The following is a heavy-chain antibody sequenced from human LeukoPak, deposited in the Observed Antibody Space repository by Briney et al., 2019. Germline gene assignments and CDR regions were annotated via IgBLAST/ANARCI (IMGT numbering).Heavy chain of an antibody. CDR1: GGSINNYY. V-gene: IGHV4-59*01. CDR3: AREDSTIDAFDI. J-gene: IGHJ3*02. CDR2: IYYSGST. Sequence: SETLSLTCSVSGGSINNYYWSWIRQPPGKGLEGIGYIYYSGSTNYNPSLKSRVTISVDTSKNQFSLKLSSVTAADTAVYYCAREDSTIDAFDIWGQGAMVTVSS. D-gene: IGHD3-9*01.